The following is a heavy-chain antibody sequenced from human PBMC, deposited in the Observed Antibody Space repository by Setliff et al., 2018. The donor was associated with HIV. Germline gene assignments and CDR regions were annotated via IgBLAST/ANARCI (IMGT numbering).Heavy chain of an antibody. V-gene: IGHV1-3*01. D-gene: IGHD2-2*02. Sequence: ASVKVSCKASEYTFTTYAMHWVRQAPGQRLEWMGWINVGNGNTKYSQKFQGRVTITRDTSASTAYMELNSLTSEDTAVYYCARDNTAFDIWGQGTMVTVSS. CDR2: INVGNGNT. CDR1: EYTFTTYA. J-gene: IGHJ3*02. CDR3: ARDNTAFDI.